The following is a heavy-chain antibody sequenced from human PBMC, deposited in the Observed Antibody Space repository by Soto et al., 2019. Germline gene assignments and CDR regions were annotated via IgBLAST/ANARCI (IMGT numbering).Heavy chain of an antibody. Sequence: PSETLSLTCTVSGGSISSYYLSWIRQPPGKGLEWIGYIYYSGSTNYNPSLKSRVTISVDTSKNQFSLKLSSVTAADTAVYYCARDHYGDYGPDYYYGMDVWGQGTTVTVSS. CDR3: ARDHYGDYGPDYYYGMDV. J-gene: IGHJ6*02. D-gene: IGHD4-17*01. V-gene: IGHV4-59*01. CDR2: IYYSGST. CDR1: GGSISSYY.